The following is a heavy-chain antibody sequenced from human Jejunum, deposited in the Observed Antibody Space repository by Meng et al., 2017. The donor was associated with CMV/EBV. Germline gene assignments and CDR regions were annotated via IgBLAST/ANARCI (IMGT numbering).Heavy chain of an antibody. J-gene: IGHJ6*02. CDR1: FSNYG. D-gene: IGHD3-3*01. Sequence: FSNYGLHWVRRAPGKGLELVAFIRYDGTNKFHADSVKGRFTISRDNSKNTLYLQMNSLRGEDTAVYYCAKSRGDFWSGYYHGMDVWGQGTTVTVSS. CDR3: AKSRGDFWSGYYHGMDV. V-gene: IGHV3-30*02. CDR2: IRYDGTNK.